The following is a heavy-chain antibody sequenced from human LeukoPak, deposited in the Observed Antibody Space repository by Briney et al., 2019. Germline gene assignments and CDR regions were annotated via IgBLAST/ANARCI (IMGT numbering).Heavy chain of an antibody. D-gene: IGHD6-13*01. J-gene: IGHJ4*02. CDR1: GFTFSSYA. Sequence: GGSLRLSCAASGFTFSSYAMSWVRQAPGKGLEWVSAISGSGGSTYYADSVKGRFTISRDNSKNTLYLQMNSLRAEDTALYYCAKDLAPAGLYYFDLWGQGTLVTVSS. CDR2: ISGSGGST. V-gene: IGHV3-23*01. CDR3: AKDLAPAGLYYFDL.